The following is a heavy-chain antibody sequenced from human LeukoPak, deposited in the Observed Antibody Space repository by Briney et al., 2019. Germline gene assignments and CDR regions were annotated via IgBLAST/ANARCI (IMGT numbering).Heavy chain of an antibody. CDR1: GGSISSSSYY. CDR3: SRGGSYLPDNDAFDI. D-gene: IGHD1-26*01. J-gene: IGHJ3*02. V-gene: IGHV4-39*01. Sequence: PSETLSLTCTVSGGSISSSSYYWGWIRQPPGKGLEWIGSIYYSGSTYYNPSLKSRVTISVDTSKNQFSLKLSSVTAADTAVYYCSRGGSYLPDNDAFDIWGQGTMVTVSS. CDR2: IYYSGST.